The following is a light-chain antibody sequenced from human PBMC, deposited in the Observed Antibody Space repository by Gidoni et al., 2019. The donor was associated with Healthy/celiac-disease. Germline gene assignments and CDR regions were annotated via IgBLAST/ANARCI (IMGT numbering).Light chain of an antibody. Sequence: QSVLTQPPSVSGAPGQRVTTSCTGSSPNIGAGYDVHWYQQLPGTAPKLLIYGNSNRPSGVPDRFSGSKSGTSASLAITGLQAEDEADYYCQSYDSSLSGRGVFGGGTKLTVL. CDR1: SPNIGAGYD. J-gene: IGLJ2*01. CDR3: QSYDSSLSGRGV. V-gene: IGLV1-40*01. CDR2: GNS.